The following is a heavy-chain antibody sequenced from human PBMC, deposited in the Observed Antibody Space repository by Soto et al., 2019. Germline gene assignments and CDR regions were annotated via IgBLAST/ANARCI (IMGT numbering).Heavy chain of an antibody. D-gene: IGHD3-3*01. CDR3: AHRVLRTVFGLVTTTAIYFDF. V-gene: IGHV2-5*02. CDR2: IYWDDDK. CDR1: GFSLTTSGVG. J-gene: IGHJ4*02. Sequence: QITLNESGPTQVKPRQTLTLTCTFSGFSLTTSGVGVGWIRQSPGKAPEWLALIYWDDDKRYSPSLKSRLTITNAPSKNQVVLTMADLDPADTATYYCAHRVLRTVFGLVTTTAIYFDFWGQGTPVAVSS.